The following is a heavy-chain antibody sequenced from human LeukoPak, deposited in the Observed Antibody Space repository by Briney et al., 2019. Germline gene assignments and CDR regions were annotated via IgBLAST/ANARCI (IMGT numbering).Heavy chain of an antibody. D-gene: IGHD2-2*01. J-gene: IGHJ4*02. CDR1: GFIFSSYW. CDR3: ARGQYQLL. CDR2: VNPDGNEK. Sequence: GGSLRLSCAASGFIFSSYWMSWVRQVPGKGLEWVAKVNPDGNEKYYVDSVRGRFTISKDNPKNSVYLQMDSLKAEDTAVYYCARGQYQLLWGKGALIIVSS. V-gene: IGHV3-7*04.